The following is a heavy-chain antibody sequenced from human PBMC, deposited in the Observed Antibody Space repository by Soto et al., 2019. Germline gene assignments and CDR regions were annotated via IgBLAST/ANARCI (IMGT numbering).Heavy chain of an antibody. CDR1: GLTFSKTW. V-gene: IGHV3-15*07. J-gene: IGHJ3*02. Sequence: GGSLRLSCAASGLTFSKTWMSWVRQAPGKGLEWVGRIKSKTDGGTTDYAAPVKGRFTISRDDSKNTFYLQMNSLRVDDTAVYYCAKRGRYDGSYSAFDIWGQGTMVTVSS. CDR2: IKSKTDGGTT. CDR3: AKRGRYDGSYSAFDI. D-gene: IGHD1-26*01.